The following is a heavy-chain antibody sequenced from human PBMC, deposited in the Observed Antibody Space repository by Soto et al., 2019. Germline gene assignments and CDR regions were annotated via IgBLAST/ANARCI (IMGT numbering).Heavy chain of an antibody. CDR1: GFIFDDYA. CDR3: AKDISGRGSFYYYYGMDV. J-gene: IGHJ6*02. D-gene: IGHD1-26*01. V-gene: IGHV3-9*01. CDR2: ISWNSGSI. Sequence: EEQLVESGGGLVQPGRSLRLSCAASGFIFDDYAMHWVRRPPGKGLEWVSGISWNSGSIGYADSVKARFTISRDYDKKTLYLQMNSLRAEDTALYYCAKDISGRGSFYYYYGMDVWGQGTTVTVSS.